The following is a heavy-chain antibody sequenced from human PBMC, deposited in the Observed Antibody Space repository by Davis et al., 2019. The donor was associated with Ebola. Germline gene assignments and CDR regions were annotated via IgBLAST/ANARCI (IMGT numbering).Heavy chain of an antibody. J-gene: IGHJ6*04. CDR3: VRAPLDWLLYYYYGMDV. CDR2: FNPNSGGT. Sequence: ASVKVSCKASGYTFTGYYMHWVRQAPGQGLEWMGRFNPNSGGTNYAQKFQGRVTMTRDTSISTAYMELSRLRSDDTAVYYCVRAPLDWLLYYYYGMDVWGKGTTVTVSS. D-gene: IGHD3-9*01. CDR1: GYTFTGYY. V-gene: IGHV1-2*06.